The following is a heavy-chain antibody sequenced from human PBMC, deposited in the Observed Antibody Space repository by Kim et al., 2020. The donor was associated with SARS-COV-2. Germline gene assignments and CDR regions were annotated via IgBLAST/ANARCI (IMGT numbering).Heavy chain of an antibody. Sequence: GGSLRLSCTASGFSFGDYAITWVRQAPGKGLELVGFIRSKVYGATTESAASVQGRFTISRDDSKRTAYLQMNSLKTEDTAVYYCARGPLVISGGYYYYYG. D-gene: IGHD3-22*01. J-gene: IGHJ6*01. CDR3: ARGPLVISGGYYYYYG. CDR1: GFSFGDYA. V-gene: IGHV3-49*04. CDR2: IRSKVYGATT.